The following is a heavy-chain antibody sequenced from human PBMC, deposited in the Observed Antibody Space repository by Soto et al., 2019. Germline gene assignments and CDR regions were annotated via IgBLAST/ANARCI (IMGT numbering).Heavy chain of an antibody. CDR2: INHSGST. Sequence: QVQLQQWGAGLLKPSETLSLTCAVYGGSFSGYYWSWIRQPPGKGLEWIGEINHSGSTNYNPSLKSRVTISVDTSKNQFSLKLSSVTAADTAVYYCARGHSSGWTPFYYYYGMDVWGQGTTVTVSS. J-gene: IGHJ6*02. D-gene: IGHD6-19*01. V-gene: IGHV4-34*01. CDR1: GGSFSGYY. CDR3: ARGHSSGWTPFYYYYGMDV.